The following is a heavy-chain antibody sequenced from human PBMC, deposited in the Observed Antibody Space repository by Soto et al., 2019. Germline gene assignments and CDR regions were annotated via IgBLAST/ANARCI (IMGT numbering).Heavy chain of an antibody. CDR1: GFTFSSYG. V-gene: IGHV3-30*18. CDR3: AKDGQDDGGFIGSYYYYGMDV. D-gene: IGHD4-17*01. Sequence: QVQLVESGGGVVQPGRSLRLSCAASGFTFSSYGMHWVRQAPGKGLEWVAVISYDGSNKYYAYSVKGRFTISRDNSKNTLYLQMNSLRAEDTAVYYCAKDGQDDGGFIGSYYYYGMDVWGQGTTVTVYS. J-gene: IGHJ6*02. CDR2: ISYDGSNK.